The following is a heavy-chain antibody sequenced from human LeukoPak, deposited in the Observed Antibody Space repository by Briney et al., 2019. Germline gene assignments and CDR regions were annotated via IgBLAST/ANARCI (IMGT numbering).Heavy chain of an antibody. CDR2: IKQDGSEK. CDR1: GFTFSSYW. V-gene: IGHV3-7*01. CDR3: ARPSESVAFDI. J-gene: IGHJ3*02. Sequence: PGRSLRLSCAASGFTFSSYWMSWVRQAPGKGLEWVANIKQDGSEKYYVDSVKGRFTISRDNAKNSLYLQMNSLRAEDTAVYYCARPSESVAFDIWGRGTMVTVSS.